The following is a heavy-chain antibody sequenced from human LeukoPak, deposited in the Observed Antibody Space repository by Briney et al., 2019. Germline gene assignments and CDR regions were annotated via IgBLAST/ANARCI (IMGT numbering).Heavy chain of an antibody. Sequence: GGSLRLSCAASEFAFSTYNMNWVRQAPGKGLEWVSYISTGSSTTYYADSVKGRFTISRDNVENSPYLQMNSLRDEDTAGYYCARVAAGYSVNYFDYWGQGTLVTVSS. CDR1: EFAFSTYN. V-gene: IGHV3-48*02. CDR2: ISTGSSTT. D-gene: IGHD4-23*01. J-gene: IGHJ4*02. CDR3: ARVAAGYSVNYFDY.